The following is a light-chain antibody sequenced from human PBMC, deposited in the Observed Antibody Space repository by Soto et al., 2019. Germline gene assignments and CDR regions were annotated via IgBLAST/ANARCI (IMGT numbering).Light chain of an antibody. Sequence: DIQMTQSPSTLSASVGDRVTITCRASQSISNWLAWYQQRPGKAPELLIYEASSLQSGVPSRFSGSGSGTEFTLTISSLQPDDSATYYCQEYNSYPPLTFGGGTKVEIK. J-gene: IGKJ4*01. CDR3: QEYNSYPPLT. CDR2: EAS. V-gene: IGKV1-5*01. CDR1: QSISNW.